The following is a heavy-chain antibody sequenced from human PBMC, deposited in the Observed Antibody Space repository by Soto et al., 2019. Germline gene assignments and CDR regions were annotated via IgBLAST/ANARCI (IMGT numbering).Heavy chain of an antibody. V-gene: IGHV3-23*01. Sequence: QPGGSLRLSCAASGFTFSSYAMSWVRQAPGKGLEWVSAISGSGGSTYYADSVKGRFTISRDNSKNTLYLQMNSLRAEDTAVYYCAKDMGLFNWNDDCPNVFDIWGQGTMVTVS. CDR1: GFTFSSYA. CDR3: AKDMGLFNWNDDCPNVFDI. J-gene: IGHJ3*02. CDR2: ISGSGGST. D-gene: IGHD1-1*01.